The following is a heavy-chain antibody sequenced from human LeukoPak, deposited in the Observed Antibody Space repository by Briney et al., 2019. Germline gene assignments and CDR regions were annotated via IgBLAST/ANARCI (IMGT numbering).Heavy chain of an antibody. Sequence: GGSLRLSCAASGFTFSSYAMSWVRQAPGKGLEWVSAISGSGGSTCYADSVKGRFTISRDNSKNTLYLQMNSLRAEDTAVYYCAKGERIFLWDSSGLTGAFDIWGQGTMVTVSS. D-gene: IGHD3-22*01. CDR1: GFTFSSYA. CDR3: AKGERIFLWDSSGLTGAFDI. V-gene: IGHV3-23*01. CDR2: ISGSGGST. J-gene: IGHJ3*02.